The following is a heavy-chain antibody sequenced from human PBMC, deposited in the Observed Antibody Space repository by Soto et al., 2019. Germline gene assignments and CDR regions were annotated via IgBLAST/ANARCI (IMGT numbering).Heavy chain of an antibody. Sequence: SGPTLVNPTQTLTLTCTFSGFLLSASGMCVSWIRQPPGKALEWLARIDWDDDKHYSTSLKTRLTITKDTSKNQVVLTMTNMDPADTATYYCARTPTTYYYDSSGYHVVFDYWGQGTQVTVSS. J-gene: IGHJ4*02. D-gene: IGHD3-22*01. CDR3: ARTPTTYYYDSSGYHVVFDY. V-gene: IGHV2-70*11. CDR1: GFLLSASGMC. CDR2: IDWDDDK.